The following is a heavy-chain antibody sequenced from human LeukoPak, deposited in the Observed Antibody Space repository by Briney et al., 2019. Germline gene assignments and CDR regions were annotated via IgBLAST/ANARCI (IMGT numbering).Heavy chain of an antibody. J-gene: IGHJ4*02. CDR3: ARGRVGDMYYFDY. Sequence: PGGSLRLSCAASGFTFSSYSMNWVRQAPGKGLEWVSYISSSSSTIYYADSVKGRFTISRDNAKNSLYVQMNSLRADDTAVYYCARGRVGDMYYFDYWGQGTLVTVSS. D-gene: IGHD1-26*01. CDR2: ISSSSSTI. CDR1: GFTFSSYS. V-gene: IGHV3-48*01.